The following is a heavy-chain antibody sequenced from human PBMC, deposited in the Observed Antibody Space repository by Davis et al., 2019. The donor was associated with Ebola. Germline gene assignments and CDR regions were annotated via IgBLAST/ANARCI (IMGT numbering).Heavy chain of an antibody. D-gene: IGHD3-10*01. J-gene: IGHJ6*02. CDR3: ARLPYGSGSSWFYYYGMDV. CDR1: GYSFTSYW. V-gene: IGHV5-51*01. CDR2: IYPGDSDT. Sequence: KVSCKGSGYSFTSYWIGWVRQMPGKGLEWMGIIYPGDSDTRYSPSFQGQVTISADKSISTAYLQWSSLKASDTAMYYCARLPYGSGSSWFYYYGMDVWGQGTTVTVSS.